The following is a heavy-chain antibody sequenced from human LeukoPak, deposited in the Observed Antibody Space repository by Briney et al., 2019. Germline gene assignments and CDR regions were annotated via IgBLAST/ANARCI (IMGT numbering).Heavy chain of an antibody. CDR3: ARDRWGGDIVLML. Sequence: ASVKVSCKASGYNFNTYYMHWVRQAPGQGLEWMGIIHPGGGSTSYAQKFQGRVTMTRDISTSTVYMELSSLRSEDTAVYYCARDRWGGDIVLMLWGKGTTVTVSS. D-gene: IGHD2-8*01. J-gene: IGHJ6*04. CDR1: GYNFNTYY. CDR2: IHPGGGST. V-gene: IGHV1-46*02.